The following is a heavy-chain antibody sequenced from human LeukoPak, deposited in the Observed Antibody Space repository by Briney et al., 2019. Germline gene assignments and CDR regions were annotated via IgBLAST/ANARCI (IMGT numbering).Heavy chain of an antibody. CDR1: GFTFSSYA. CDR2: ISGSGGST. Sequence: AGGSLRLSCAASGFTFSSYAMSWVRQPPGRGLEWVSAISGSGGSTYYADSVKGRFTISRDNSKNTLYLQMNSLRAEDTAVYYCAKERRGENVWGSYRDAFDMWGQGTMVTVSS. J-gene: IGHJ3*02. CDR3: AKERRGENVWGSYRDAFDM. D-gene: IGHD3-16*02. V-gene: IGHV3-23*01.